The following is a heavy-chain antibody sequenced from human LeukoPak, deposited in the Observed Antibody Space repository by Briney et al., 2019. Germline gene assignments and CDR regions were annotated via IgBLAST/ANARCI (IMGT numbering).Heavy chain of an antibody. Sequence: SETLSLTCTVSGGSISSYYWSWIRQPPGKRLEWIGYIYYSGSTNYNPSLKSRVTISVDTSKNQFSLKLSSVTAADTAVYYCARAHQSERVLWFGELFFDYWGQGTLVTVSS. CDR3: ARAHQSERVLWFGELFFDY. CDR2: IYYSGST. V-gene: IGHV4-59*01. J-gene: IGHJ4*02. CDR1: GGSISSYY. D-gene: IGHD3-10*01.